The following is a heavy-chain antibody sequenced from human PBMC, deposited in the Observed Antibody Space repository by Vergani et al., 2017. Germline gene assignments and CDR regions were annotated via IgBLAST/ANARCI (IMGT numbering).Heavy chain of an antibody. CDR3: ARPLGYCSSTSCDYPFDY. V-gene: IGHV4-61*02. CDR2: IYTSGST. CDR1: GGSISSGSYY. J-gene: IGHJ4*02. Sequence: QVQLQESGPGLVKPSQTLSLTCTVSGGSISSGSYYWSWIRQPAGKGLEWIGRIYTSGSTNYNPSLKSRVTISVDTSKNQFSLKLSSVTAADTAVYYCARPLGYCSSTSCDYPFDYWGQGTLVTVSS. D-gene: IGHD2-2*01.